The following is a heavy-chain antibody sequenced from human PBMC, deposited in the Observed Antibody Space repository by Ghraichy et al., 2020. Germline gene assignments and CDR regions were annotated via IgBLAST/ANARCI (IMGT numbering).Heavy chain of an antibody. CDR1: GGSISSGDYY. Sequence: TLSLTCTVSGGSISSGDYYWSCIRQPPGKGLEWIGYIYYSGSTYYNPSLKSRVTISVDTSKNQFSLKLSSVTAADTAVYYCAREAELRSWFDPWGQGTLVTVSS. CDR3: AREAELRSWFDP. J-gene: IGHJ5*02. D-gene: IGHD1-7*01. V-gene: IGHV4-30-4*08. CDR2: IYYSGST.